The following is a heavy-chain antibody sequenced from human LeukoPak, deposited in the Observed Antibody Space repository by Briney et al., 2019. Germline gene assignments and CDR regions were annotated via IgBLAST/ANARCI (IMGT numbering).Heavy chain of an antibody. CDR1: GYTFTDYY. D-gene: IGHD2-15*01. J-gene: IGHJ3*02. V-gene: IGHV1-2*02. Sequence: ASVKVSCKASGYTFTDYYMHWVRQAPGQGLEWTGWINPNSGGTNYAQKLQGRVTMTTETSTSTAYMELRSLRSDDTAVYYCARVTLSEIVVFDIWGQGTMVTVSS. CDR3: ARVTLSEIVVFDI. CDR2: INPNSGGT.